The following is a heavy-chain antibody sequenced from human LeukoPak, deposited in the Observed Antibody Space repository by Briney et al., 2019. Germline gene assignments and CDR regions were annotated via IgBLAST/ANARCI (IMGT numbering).Heavy chain of an antibody. CDR1: GFTFSSYA. CDR2: ISYDGSNK. D-gene: IGHD2-15*01. J-gene: IGHJ4*02. V-gene: IGHV3-30*04. CDR3: ARGCGVGSCSLQLDY. Sequence: PGGSLRLSCAASGFTFSSYAMHWVRQAPGKGLEWVAFISYDGSNKYYADSVKGRFTISRDNSKNTLYLQMNSLRAEDTAVYYCARGCGVGSCSLQLDYWGQGTLVTVSS.